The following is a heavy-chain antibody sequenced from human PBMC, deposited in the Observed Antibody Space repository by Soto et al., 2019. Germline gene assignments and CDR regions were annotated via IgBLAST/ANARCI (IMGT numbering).Heavy chain of an antibody. J-gene: IGHJ4*02. CDR3: ARQFVITFGGVIVPYYFDY. V-gene: IGHV5-51*01. D-gene: IGHD3-16*02. CDR1: GYSFTSYW. CDR2: IYPGDSDT. Sequence: GESLKISCKGSGYSFTSYWIGWVRQMPGKGLEWMGIIYPGDSDTRYSPSFQGQVTISADKSISTAYLQWSSLKASDTAMYYCARQFVITFGGVIVPYYFDYWGQGTLVTVSS.